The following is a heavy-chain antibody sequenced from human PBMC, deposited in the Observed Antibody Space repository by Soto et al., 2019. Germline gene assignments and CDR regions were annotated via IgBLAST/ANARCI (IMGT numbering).Heavy chain of an antibody. D-gene: IGHD2-2*01. V-gene: IGHV4-4*07. J-gene: IGHJ5*02. CDR3: ARDLLRAVVPAAMGWFDP. CDR2: IYTSGST. Sequence: SETLSLTCTVSVGSISSYYWSWIRQPAGKGLEWIGRIYTSGSTSYNPSLKSRVTMSVDTSKNQFSLKLSSVTAADTAVYYCARDLLRAVVPAAMGWFDPWGQGTLVTVSS. CDR1: VGSISSYY.